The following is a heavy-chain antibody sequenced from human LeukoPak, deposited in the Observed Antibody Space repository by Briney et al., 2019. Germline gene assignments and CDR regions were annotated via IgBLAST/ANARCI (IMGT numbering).Heavy chain of an antibody. J-gene: IGHJ3*02. CDR3: ARNRVGATHWDAFDI. V-gene: IGHV1-2*02. Sequence: GASVKVSCKASGYTFTGYYMHWVRQAPGQGLEWMGWINPNSGGTNYAQKSQGRVTMTRDTSISTAYMELSRLRSDDTAVYYCARNRVGATHWDAFDIWGQGTMVTVSS. D-gene: IGHD1-26*01. CDR1: GYTFTGYY. CDR2: INPNSGGT.